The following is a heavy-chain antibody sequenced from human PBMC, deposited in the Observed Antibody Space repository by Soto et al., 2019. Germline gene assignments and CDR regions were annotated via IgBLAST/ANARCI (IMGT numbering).Heavy chain of an antibody. J-gene: IGHJ6*02. CDR2: IYYSGST. V-gene: IGHV4-59*01. Sequence: SETLSLTCTVSGGSISSYYWSWIRQPPGKGLEWIGYIYYSGSTNYNPSLKSRVTISVDTSKNQFSLKLSSVTAADTAVYYCARARTYYYGSGSSYYYYYYGMDVWGQGTTVT. CDR1: GGSISSYY. D-gene: IGHD3-10*01. CDR3: ARARTYYYGSGSSYYYYYYGMDV.